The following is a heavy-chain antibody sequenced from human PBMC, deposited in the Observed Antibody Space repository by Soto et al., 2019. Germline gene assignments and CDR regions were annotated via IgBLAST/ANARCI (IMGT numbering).Heavy chain of an antibody. J-gene: IGHJ4*02. Sequence: GGSLRLSCAASGFTFSSYGMHWVRQAPGKGLEWVAVISYDGSNKYYADSVKGRFTISRDNSKNTLYLQMNSPRAEDTAVYYCAKDFRAFDYWGQGTLVTVSS. CDR2: ISYDGSNK. CDR1: GFTFSSYG. CDR3: AKDFRAFDY. V-gene: IGHV3-30*18.